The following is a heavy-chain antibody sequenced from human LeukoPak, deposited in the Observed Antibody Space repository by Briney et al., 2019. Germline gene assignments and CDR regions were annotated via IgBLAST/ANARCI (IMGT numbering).Heavy chain of an antibody. D-gene: IGHD4-11*01. CDR1: GGSICGFY. CDR3: ARDYSKGGGFDY. CDR2: MDKSGGT. Sequence: SETLSLTCTVSGGSICGFYWSWIRQPPGKGLEWIGYMDKSGGTTYNPSLKSRVTISVDTSKNQFSLNLSPVTAADTAVYYCARDYSKGGGFDYWGQGTLVIVSS. V-gene: IGHV4-59*01. J-gene: IGHJ4*02.